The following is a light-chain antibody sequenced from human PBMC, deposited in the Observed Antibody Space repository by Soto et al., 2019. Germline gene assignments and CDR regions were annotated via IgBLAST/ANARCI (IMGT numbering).Light chain of an antibody. Sequence: AIRMTQSPSSFSASTGDRVTITCRASQGISSYLAWYQQKPGKAPKLLIYAASTLKSGVPSRFSGSGSGTDFTLTISCLQSEDFATYDCQQYYSYPPITFGGGTKVEIK. CDR3: QQYYSYPPIT. J-gene: IGKJ4*01. CDR1: QGISSY. V-gene: IGKV1-8*01. CDR2: AAS.